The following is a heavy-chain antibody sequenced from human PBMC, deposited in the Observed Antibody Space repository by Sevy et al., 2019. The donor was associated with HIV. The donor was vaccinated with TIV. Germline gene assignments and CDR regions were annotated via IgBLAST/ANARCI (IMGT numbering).Heavy chain of an antibody. CDR2: FDPEDGET. V-gene: IGHV1-24*01. J-gene: IGHJ4*02. Sequence: ASVKVSCKVSGYTLTGLSMHWVRQAPGKELESIGRFDPEDGETIYAQNFQGRVTLTEDTSRDTAYMELSSLRYEDTAVYYCATAREYYQDSSGYLDFWGQGTLVTVSS. D-gene: IGHD3-22*01. CDR1: GYTLTGLS. CDR3: ATAREYYQDSSGYLDF.